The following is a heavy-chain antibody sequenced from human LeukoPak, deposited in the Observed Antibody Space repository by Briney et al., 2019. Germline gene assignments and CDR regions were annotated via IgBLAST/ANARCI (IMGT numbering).Heavy chain of an antibody. Sequence: PGGSLRLSCAASGFTFSSYEMNWVRQAPGKGLEWVSYISSFSSTIYYADSVMGRFTISRDNAKNSLYLQMNSLRAEDTALYYCARSKVGATPPGAFDIWGQGTMVTVSS. CDR3: ARSKVGATPPGAFDI. D-gene: IGHD1-26*01. CDR2: ISSFSSTI. J-gene: IGHJ3*02. V-gene: IGHV3-48*03. CDR1: GFTFSSYE.